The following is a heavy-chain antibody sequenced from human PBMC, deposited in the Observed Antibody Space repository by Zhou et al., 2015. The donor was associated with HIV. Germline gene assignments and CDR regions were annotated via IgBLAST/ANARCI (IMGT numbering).Heavy chain of an antibody. CDR3: ARDPDVVVAAKSQSAEYFQH. Sequence: QVQLVQSGAEVKKPGSSVKVSCKASGGTFSSYAISWVRQAPGQGLEWMGGIIPIFGTANYAQKFQGRVTITADESTSTAYMELSSLRSEDTAVYYCARDPDVVVAAKSQSAEYFQHWGQGTLVTVSS. V-gene: IGHV1-69*01. CDR1: GGTFSSYA. J-gene: IGHJ1*01. CDR2: IIPIFGTA. D-gene: IGHD2-15*01.